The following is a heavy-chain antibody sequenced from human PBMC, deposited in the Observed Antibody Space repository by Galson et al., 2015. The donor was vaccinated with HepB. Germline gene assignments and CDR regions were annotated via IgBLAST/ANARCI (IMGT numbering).Heavy chain of an antibody. J-gene: IGHJ5*02. D-gene: IGHD3/OR15-3a*01. CDR1: GGSFSGYY. V-gene: IGHV4-34*01. CDR2: INHSGST. CDR3: ARGGPLLPWTDYSYNWFDP. Sequence: TLSLTCAVYGGSFSGYYWNWIRQPPGKGLEWIGEINHSGSTNYNPSLKRRVTISVDTSRNHFSLNLTSVTAGDTAFYFCARGGPLLPWTDYSYNWFDPWGQGTLVTVSS.